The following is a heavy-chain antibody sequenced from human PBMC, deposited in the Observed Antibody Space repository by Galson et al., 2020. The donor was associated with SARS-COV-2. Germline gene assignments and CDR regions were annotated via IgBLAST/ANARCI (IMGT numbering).Heavy chain of an antibody. D-gene: IGHD3-3*01. CDR3: ARDSYYDVWRRDLKKGYYFDY. CDR1: GYTFTGYY. Sequence: ASVKVSCKASGYTFTGYYMHWVRQAPGQGLEWMGWINPNSGGTNYAQKFQGWVTMTRDTSISTAYMELSRLRSDDTAVYYCARDSYYDVWRRDLKKGYYFDYWGQGTLVTVSS. V-gene: IGHV1-2*04. CDR2: INPNSGGT. J-gene: IGHJ4*02.